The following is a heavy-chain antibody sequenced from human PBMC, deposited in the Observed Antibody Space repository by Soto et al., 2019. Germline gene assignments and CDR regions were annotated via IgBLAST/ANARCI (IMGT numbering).Heavy chain of an antibody. CDR2: LYSGGST. D-gene: IGHD6-13*01. V-gene: IGHV3-66*01. Sequence: EMPLVESGGGLVQPGGSLRLSCAASGFTVSSNYMSWVRQAPGKGLEWVSVLYSGGSTYYADSVKGRFTISRDNSKNMLDLQMNCLRAGDTSVYYWARDLYSSSWSPHPLGYWGQGTLVTGSS. CDR1: GFTVSSNY. J-gene: IGHJ4*02. CDR3: ARDLYSSSWSPHPLGY.